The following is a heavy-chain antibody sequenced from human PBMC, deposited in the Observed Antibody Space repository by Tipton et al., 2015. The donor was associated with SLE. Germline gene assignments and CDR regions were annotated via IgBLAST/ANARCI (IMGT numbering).Heavy chain of an antibody. CDR2: ISWDGGTT. D-gene: IGHD3-3*01. CDR1: GFTFDDYT. CDR3: ARGVRFLEWLLSDAFDI. Sequence: SLRLSCAASGFTFDDYTMHWVRQAPGRGLEWVSLISWDGGTTYYADSVEGRFTVSRDSTNNSLYLHMKSLRSEDTALYYCARGVRFLEWLLSDAFDIWGQGTLVTVSS. V-gene: IGHV3-43*01. J-gene: IGHJ3*02.